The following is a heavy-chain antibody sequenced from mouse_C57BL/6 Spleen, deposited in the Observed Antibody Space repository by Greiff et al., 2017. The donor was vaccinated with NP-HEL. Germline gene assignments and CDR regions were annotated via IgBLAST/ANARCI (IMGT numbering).Heavy chain of an antibody. CDR3: ARGAYGSDYAMDY. J-gene: IGHJ4*01. Sequence: QVQLKQSGPELVKPGASVKISCKASGYAFSSSWMNWVKQRPGKGLEWIGRIYPGDGDTNYNGKFKGKATLTADKSSSTAYMKLSSLTSEDSAVYFCARGAYGSDYAMDYWGQGTSVTVSS. D-gene: IGHD1-1*01. V-gene: IGHV1-82*01. CDR1: GYAFSSSW. CDR2: IYPGDGDT.